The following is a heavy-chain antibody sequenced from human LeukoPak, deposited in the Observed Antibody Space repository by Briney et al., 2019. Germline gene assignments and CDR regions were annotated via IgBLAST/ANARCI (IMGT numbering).Heavy chain of an antibody. CDR2: TSSSSATI. CDR3: ARGDCYNSFDY. D-gene: IGHD5-24*01. J-gene: IGHJ4*02. Sequence: GGSLRLSCAASGFTFSHYSMNWVRQAPGKGLEWFSYTSSSSATIYYADSVKGRFTISRDNAKNSLYLQMNSLRAEDTAVYYCARGDCYNSFDYWGQGTLVTVSS. V-gene: IGHV3-48*04. CDR1: GFTFSHYS.